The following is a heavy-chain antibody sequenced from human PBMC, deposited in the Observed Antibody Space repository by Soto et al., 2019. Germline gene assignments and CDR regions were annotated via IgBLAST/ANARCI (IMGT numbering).Heavy chain of an antibody. CDR3: GKERRGSGWSVCNY. J-gene: IGHJ4*02. D-gene: IGHD6-19*01. Sequence: GGSLRLSCAASGFTFRDYAMNWVRQAPGKGLEWVADISGSGDSARHADSVKGRFIISRDNSKNTLFLHMNSLRVDDTAVYYCGKERRGSGWSVCNYWGQGTLVTVSS. CDR1: GFTFRDYA. CDR2: ISGSGDSA. V-gene: IGHV3-23*01.